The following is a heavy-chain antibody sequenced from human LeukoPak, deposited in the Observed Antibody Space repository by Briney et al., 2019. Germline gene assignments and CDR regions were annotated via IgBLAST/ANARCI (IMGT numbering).Heavy chain of an antibody. CDR1: GFTFSSYE. D-gene: IGHD3-10*01. CDR2: ISSSGSTI. Sequence: GGSLRLSCAASGFTFSSYEMNWVRQAPGKGLKWVSYISSSGSTIYYADSVKGRFTISRDNAENSLYLQMNSLRAEDTAVYYCARDTRKGSGKRWFDPWGQGTLVTVSS. CDR3: ARDTRKGSGKRWFDP. V-gene: IGHV3-48*03. J-gene: IGHJ5*02.